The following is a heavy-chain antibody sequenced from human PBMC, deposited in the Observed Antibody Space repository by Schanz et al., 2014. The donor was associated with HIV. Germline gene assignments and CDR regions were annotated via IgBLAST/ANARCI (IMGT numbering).Heavy chain of an antibody. CDR1: GGTFSSYV. Sequence: QVQLVQSGAEVKKPGSSVKVSCKASGGTFSSYVISWVRQAPGQGLEWMGGIIPIFGRAYYAQKFQGRVTITADESTNTAYMELSSLRSEDTAVYYCSRAFYSDSGSFYSVDPWGQGTLVTVSS. V-gene: IGHV1-69*01. D-gene: IGHD3-10*01. J-gene: IGHJ5*02. CDR3: SRAFYSDSGSFYSVDP. CDR2: IIPIFGRA.